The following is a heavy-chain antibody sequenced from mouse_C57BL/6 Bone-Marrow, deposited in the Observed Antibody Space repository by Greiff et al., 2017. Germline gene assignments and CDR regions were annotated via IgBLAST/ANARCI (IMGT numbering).Heavy chain of an antibody. CDR1: GFTFSSYA. CDR3: ARDDDYFYYYAMDY. V-gene: IGHV5-4*01. Sequence: DVMLVESGGGLVKPGGSLKLSCAASGFTFSSYAMSWVRQTPEKRLEWVATISAGGSYTYYPDNVKGRFTISRDNAKNNLYLQMSHLKSEDTAMYYCARDDDYFYYYAMDYWGQGTSVTVSS. CDR2: ISAGGSYT. J-gene: IGHJ4*01. D-gene: IGHD2-3*01.